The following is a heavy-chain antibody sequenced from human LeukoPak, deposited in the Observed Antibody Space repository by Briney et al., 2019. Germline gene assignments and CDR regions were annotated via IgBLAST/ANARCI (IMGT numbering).Heavy chain of an antibody. Sequence: ASVKVSCKGSGYNFARYGVNWVRQAPGQGLEWVGWISTYNGNTFYAQKFEGRVSMTTDTSTNTVYMDLRSLRSDDTAVYYCARDLEYCRNIICSNSAYWGQGTLVTVSS. CDR2: ISTYNGNT. V-gene: IGHV1-18*04. CDR3: ARDLEYCRNIICSNSAY. CDR1: GYNFARYG. D-gene: IGHD2-2*01. J-gene: IGHJ4*02.